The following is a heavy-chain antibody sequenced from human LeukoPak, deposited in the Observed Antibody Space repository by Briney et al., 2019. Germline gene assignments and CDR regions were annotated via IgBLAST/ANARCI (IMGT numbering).Heavy chain of an antibody. CDR2: ISGSGGST. CDR3: AKDYQFGDNYDILTGYYFDY. J-gene: IGHJ4*02. D-gene: IGHD3-9*01. Sequence: PGGSLRLSCAASGFTFSSYAMSWDRQAPGKGLEWVSAISGSGGSTYYADSVKGRFTISRDNSKNTLYLQMNSLRAEDTAVYYCAKDYQFGDNYDILTGYYFDYWGQGTLVTVSS. CDR1: GFTFSSYA. V-gene: IGHV3-23*01.